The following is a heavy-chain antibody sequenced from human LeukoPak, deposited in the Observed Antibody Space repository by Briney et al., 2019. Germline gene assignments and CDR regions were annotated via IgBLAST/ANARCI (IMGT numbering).Heavy chain of an antibody. CDR1: GFTFSRYS. V-gene: IGHV3-74*01. J-gene: IGHJ4*02. CDR2: INSDGSSR. Sequence: GGSLRLSCAASGFTFSRYSMNWVRQAPGKGLVWVSRINSDGSSRSYADSVKGRFTISRDNAKNTLYLQMNSLRAEDTAVYYCSTGAMPDSWGQGTLVTASS. D-gene: IGHD2-2*01. CDR3: STGAMPDS.